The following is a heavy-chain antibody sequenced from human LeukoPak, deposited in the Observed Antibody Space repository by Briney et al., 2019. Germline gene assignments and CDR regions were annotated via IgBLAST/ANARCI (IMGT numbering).Heavy chain of an antibody. CDR2: PYWDDDK. D-gene: IGHD3-22*01. V-gene: IGHV2-5*02. J-gene: IGHJ4*02. Sequence: SGPTLVKPTQTLTLTCTFSGFSLTTRGVGVGWIRQPPGKALEWLALPYWDDDKRYSPSLKSRLTITKDTSKNQVVLTMTNIDPVDTATYYCAHNMLPRYDSSGFHYGYFDYWGQGTLVTVSS. CDR1: GFSLTTRGVG. CDR3: AHNMLPRYDSSGFHYGYFDY.